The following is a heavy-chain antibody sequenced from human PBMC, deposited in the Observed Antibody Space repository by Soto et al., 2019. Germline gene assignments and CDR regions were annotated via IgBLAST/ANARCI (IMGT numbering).Heavy chain of an antibody. CDR3: ARGRGLLLWFGDLGWFDP. J-gene: IGHJ5*02. V-gene: IGHV4-34*01. Sequence: SETLSLTCAVYGGSFSGYYWTWIRQPPGTGLEWIGEINHSGSTNYNPSLKSRVTISVDTSKNQFSLKLTSVTAADTAVYYCARGRGLLLWFGDLGWFDPWGQGILVTVSS. D-gene: IGHD3-10*01. CDR1: GGSFSGYY. CDR2: INHSGST.